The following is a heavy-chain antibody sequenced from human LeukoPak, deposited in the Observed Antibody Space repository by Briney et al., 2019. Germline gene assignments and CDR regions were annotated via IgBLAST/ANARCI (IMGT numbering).Heavy chain of an antibody. V-gene: IGHV4-59*08. D-gene: IGHD2-15*01. Sequence: SETLSLTCAVSGGSISGYYWGGKRQTPGRGDEWIGYIFYTGDTTIYSPSLKCRVTLSVDTSKNQVPLNLRSVTAADTAAYFCARHDVIGYYQRGMDGWGQGTTVTVSS. J-gene: IGHJ6*01. CDR3: ARHDVIGYYQRGMDG. CDR1: GGSISGYY. CDR2: IFYTGDTT.